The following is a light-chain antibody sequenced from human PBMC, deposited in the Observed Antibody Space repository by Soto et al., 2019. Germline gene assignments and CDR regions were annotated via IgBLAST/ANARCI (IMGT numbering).Light chain of an antibody. Sequence: QSVLTQPPSASGTPGQRVTISCSGSSSNIGSNTVNWYQQLPGTAPKLLIYSNNQRPSGVPDRFSGSKSGTSASLAISGLPTEDEADYYCAAWDDSLNGPVVGGGTKLTVL. J-gene: IGLJ3*02. CDR1: SSNIGSNT. V-gene: IGLV1-44*01. CDR3: AAWDDSLNGPV. CDR2: SNN.